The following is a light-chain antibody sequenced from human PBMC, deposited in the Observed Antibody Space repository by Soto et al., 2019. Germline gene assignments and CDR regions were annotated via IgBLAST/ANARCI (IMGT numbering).Light chain of an antibody. CDR3: MQATHFQYT. J-gene: IGKJ2*01. CDR1: QSLMHTDGNTY. CDR2: KVS. Sequence: DIVMTQTPLFSPVTLGQPASISCRSVQSLMHTDGNTYLNWLHQRPGQPPRLLIHKVSDRFSGVLDRFSGSGAGKDFTLEISRVEPEDVRVYYCMQATHFQYTFGHGTRLEIK. V-gene: IGKV2-24*01.